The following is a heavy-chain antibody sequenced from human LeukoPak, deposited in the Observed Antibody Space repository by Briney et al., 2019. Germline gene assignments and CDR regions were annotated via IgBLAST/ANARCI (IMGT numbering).Heavy chain of an antibody. J-gene: IGHJ4*02. V-gene: IGHV3-23*01. Sequence: GGFLRLSCAASGFTFSSYAMSWVRQAPGKGLEWVSAISGSGGSTYYADSVKGRFTISRDNSKNTLYLQMNSLRAEDTAVYYCARDSSGYYSVYWGQGTLVTVSS. D-gene: IGHD3-22*01. CDR3: ARDSSGYYSVY. CDR2: ISGSGGST. CDR1: GFTFSSYA.